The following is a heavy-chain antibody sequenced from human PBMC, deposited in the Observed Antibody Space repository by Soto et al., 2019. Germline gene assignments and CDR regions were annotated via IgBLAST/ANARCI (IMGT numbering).Heavy chain of an antibody. CDR2: INPNGGGT. J-gene: IGHJ4*02. CDR3: ARPAGYAYANCKCCDC. D-gene: IGHD5-12*01. CDR1: GYIFTGYY. Sequence: ASVKVSCKASGYIFTGYYMHWVRQAPGRGLEWMGCINPNGGGTNFAQKFQGWVIITRDTSMTTVDMELSRLKSDDTAVYYSARPAGYAYANCKCCDCWGQGTLVTVSS. V-gene: IGHV1-2*04.